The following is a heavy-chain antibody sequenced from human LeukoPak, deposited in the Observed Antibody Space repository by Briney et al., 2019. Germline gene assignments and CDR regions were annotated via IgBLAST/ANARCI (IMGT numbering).Heavy chain of an antibody. V-gene: IGHV4-31*03. CDR2: IYYSGST. CDR1: GGSISSGDYH. Sequence: SQTLSLTCTVSGGSISSGDYHLSWIRQHPEKGLEYIGYIYYSGSTHYNPTLKSRVTISIDTSKNQVSLKLSSVTAADTAVYYCGRGDGAYAPVDYWGQGTLVTVSS. D-gene: IGHD4-17*01. CDR3: GRGDGAYAPVDY. J-gene: IGHJ4*02.